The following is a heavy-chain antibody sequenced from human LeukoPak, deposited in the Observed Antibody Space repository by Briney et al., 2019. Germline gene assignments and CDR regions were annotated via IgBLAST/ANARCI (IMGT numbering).Heavy chain of an antibody. CDR2: ISSSGSTI. CDR1: GFTFSDYY. J-gene: IGHJ6*02. D-gene: IGHD2-15*01. CDR3: ARRAVAATYYYYYYGMDV. Sequence: GGSLRLSCAASGFTFSDYYMSWIRQAPGKGLEWVSYISSSGSTIYYADSVKGRFTISRDNAKNSLYLQMSSLRAEDTAVYYCARRAVAATYYYYYYGMDVWGQGTTVTVSS. V-gene: IGHV3-11*01.